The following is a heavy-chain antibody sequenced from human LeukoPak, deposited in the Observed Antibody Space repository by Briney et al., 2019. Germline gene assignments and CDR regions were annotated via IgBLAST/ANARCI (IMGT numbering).Heavy chain of an antibody. CDR1: GFTFSSYS. V-gene: IGHV3-48*01. Sequence: AGGSLRLSCAASGFTFSSYSMNWVRQAPGKGLEWVSYISSSSSTIYYADSVKGRFTISRDNAKNSLYLQMNSLRAEDTAVYYCARAEGYRSSTSCWGYFDYWGQGTLVTVSS. J-gene: IGHJ4*02. D-gene: IGHD2-2*01. CDR2: ISSSSSTI. CDR3: ARAEGYRSSTSCWGYFDY.